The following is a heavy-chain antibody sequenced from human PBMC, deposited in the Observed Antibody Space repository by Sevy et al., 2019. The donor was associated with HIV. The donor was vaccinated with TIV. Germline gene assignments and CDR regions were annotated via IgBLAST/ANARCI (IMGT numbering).Heavy chain of an antibody. CDR1: GFTFSDYG. D-gene: IGHD3-10*02. Sequence: GGSLRLSCAASGFTFSDYGMQWVRQAPGKGLEWVAVIWNDGSNKYYADSVKGRFTTSRDNSSITLYLQMKSLRAEETAVYYCARDVRGEGIRPGDLDYWGQGTLVTVSS. V-gene: IGHV3-33*01. CDR2: IWNDGSNK. J-gene: IGHJ4*02. CDR3: ARDVRGEGIRPGDLDY.